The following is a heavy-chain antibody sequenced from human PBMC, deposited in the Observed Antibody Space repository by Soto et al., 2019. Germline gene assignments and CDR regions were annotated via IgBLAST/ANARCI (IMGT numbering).Heavy chain of an antibody. Sequence: ASVKVSCKASGYTFTSYDINWVRQATGQGLEWMGWMNPNSGNTGYAQKFQGRATMTRNTSISTAYMELSSLRSEDTAVYYCATAGKYSGYDDLDYWGQGTLVTVSS. V-gene: IGHV1-8*01. CDR3: ATAGKYSGYDDLDY. CDR1: GYTFTSYD. J-gene: IGHJ4*02. CDR2: MNPNSGNT. D-gene: IGHD5-12*01.